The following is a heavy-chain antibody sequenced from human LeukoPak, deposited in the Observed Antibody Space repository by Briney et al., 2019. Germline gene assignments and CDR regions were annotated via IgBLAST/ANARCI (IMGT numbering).Heavy chain of an antibody. D-gene: IGHD3-3*01. CDR3: ARVRKDDYDFWSGYSYYMDV. J-gene: IGHJ6*03. CDR2: IYTSGST. V-gene: IGHV4-4*07. Sequence: SETLSLTCTVSGGSISSYYWSWIRQPAGKGLEWIGRIYTSGSTNYNPSLKSRVPMSVDTSKNQFSLKLSSVAAADTAVYYCARVRKDDYDFWSGYSYYMDVWGKGTTVTVSS. CDR1: GGSISSYY.